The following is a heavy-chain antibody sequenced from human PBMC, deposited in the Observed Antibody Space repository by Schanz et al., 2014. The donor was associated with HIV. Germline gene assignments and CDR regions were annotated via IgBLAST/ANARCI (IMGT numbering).Heavy chain of an antibody. CDR2: ISDSSHTI. Sequence: EVQLVESGGGLVQPGGSLRLSCIASGFTLSGSGMNWIRQTPMKGLEWLAYISDSSHTIVYADSVKGRFTISRDNSKNTLYLQMNSLRAEDTAVYFCARDVAGCSGTSCYSDAFDIWGQGTLVTVSS. J-gene: IGHJ3*02. CDR3: ARDVAGCSGTSCYSDAFDI. V-gene: IGHV3-48*01. CDR1: GFTLSGSG. D-gene: IGHD2-2*01.